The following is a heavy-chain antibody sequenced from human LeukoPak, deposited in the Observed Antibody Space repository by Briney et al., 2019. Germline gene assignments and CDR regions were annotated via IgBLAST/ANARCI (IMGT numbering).Heavy chain of an antibody. J-gene: IGHJ4*02. CDR2: INSGGNNT. D-gene: IGHD6-13*01. CDR3: ATGRTGYIPDY. V-gene: IGHV3-23*03. Sequence: GGSLRLSCSTSGFTFSSYAMSWVRQAPGKGLEWVSVINSGGNNTYYAGSVKGRFTISRDSSRNTLYLQMNSLRAEDTAIYDCATGRTGYIPDYWGQGTLVTVSS. CDR1: GFTFSSYA.